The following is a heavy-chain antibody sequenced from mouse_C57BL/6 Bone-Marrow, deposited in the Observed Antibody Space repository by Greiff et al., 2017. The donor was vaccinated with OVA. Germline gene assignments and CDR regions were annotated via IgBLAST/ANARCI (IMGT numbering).Heavy chain of an antibody. CDR3: ARRRNWDYYFDY. CDR2: INPSSGYT. CDR1: GYTFTSYT. D-gene: IGHD4-1*01. J-gene: IGHJ2*01. V-gene: IGHV1-4*01. Sequence: VQLQESGAELARPGASVKMSCKASGYTFTSYTTVGVKPSPVHVRACILYINPSSGYTKYNQKFKDKATLTADKSSSTAYMQLSSLTSEDSAVYYCARRRNWDYYFDYWGQGTTLTVSS.